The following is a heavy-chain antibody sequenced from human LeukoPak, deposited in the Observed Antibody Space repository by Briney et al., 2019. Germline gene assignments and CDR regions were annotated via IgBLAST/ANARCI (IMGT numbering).Heavy chain of an antibody. CDR3: ATAYYYDSSGYSNWFDP. CDR1: GFTFSSYE. CDR2: ISSSGSTI. Sequence: GGSLRLSCAASGFTFSSYEMNWVRQAPGKGLEWVSYISSSGSTIYYADSVKGRFTISRDNAKNSLYLQMNSLRDEDTAVYYCATAYYYDSSGYSNWFDPWGQGTLVTVSS. D-gene: IGHD3-22*01. J-gene: IGHJ5*02. V-gene: IGHV3-48*03.